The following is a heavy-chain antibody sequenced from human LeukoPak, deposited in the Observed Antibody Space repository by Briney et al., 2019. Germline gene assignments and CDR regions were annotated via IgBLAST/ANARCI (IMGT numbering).Heavy chain of an antibody. Sequence: SETLSLTCTVSGGSISGYYWSWFRQPPGKGLEWIGYIHSSGTTEYNPSLESRITTSADTSKNQVSLKLSSVTVADTAFYYCTREGYGSSGYYLDYWGQGTLVTVSS. CDR3: TREGYGSSGYYLDY. CDR1: GGSISGYY. J-gene: IGHJ4*02. CDR2: IHSSGTT. V-gene: IGHV4-59*01. D-gene: IGHD3-22*01.